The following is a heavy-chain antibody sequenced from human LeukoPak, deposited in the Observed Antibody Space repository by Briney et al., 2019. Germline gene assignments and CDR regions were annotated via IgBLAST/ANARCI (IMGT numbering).Heavy chain of an antibody. CDR2: ISYDGRNK. CDR1: GFTFSSYG. Sequence: GGSLRLSCAASGFTFSSYGMHWVRQAPGKGLEWVVVISYDGRNKYYADSVKGRFTVSRDNSKNTLYLQMNSLRAEDTAVYYCASHWAQQVVSDYWGQGTLVTVSS. D-gene: IGHD6-13*01. CDR3: ASHWAQQVVSDY. V-gene: IGHV3-30*03. J-gene: IGHJ4*02.